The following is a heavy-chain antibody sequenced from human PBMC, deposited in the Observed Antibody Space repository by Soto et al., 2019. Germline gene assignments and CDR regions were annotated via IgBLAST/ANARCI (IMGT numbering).Heavy chain of an antibody. CDR3: ARDEGQGYSGYDPYYYYGMDV. CDR1: GGTFSSYT. D-gene: IGHD5-12*01. V-gene: IGHV1-69*04. CDR2: IIPILGIA. Sequence: GASVKVSCKASGGTFSSYTISWVRQAPGQGLEWMGRIIPILGIANYAQKFQGRVTITADKSTSTAYMELSSLRSEDTAVYYCARDEGQGYSGYDPYYYYGMDVWGQGTTVTVSS. J-gene: IGHJ6*02.